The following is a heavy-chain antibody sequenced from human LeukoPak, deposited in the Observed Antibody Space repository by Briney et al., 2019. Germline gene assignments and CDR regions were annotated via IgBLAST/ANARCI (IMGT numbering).Heavy chain of an antibody. CDR3: ARLSDYGSSWYFFYYGMDV. CDR1: GYTFTSYG. J-gene: IGHJ6*02. CDR2: ISAYNGNT. Sequence: GASVKVSCKASGYTFTSYGISWVRQAPGQGLEWMGWISAYNGNTNYAQKLQGRVTMTTDTSTSTAYMELRSLRSDDTAVYYCARLSDYGSSWYFFYYGMDVWGQGTTVTDSS. D-gene: IGHD6-13*01. V-gene: IGHV1-18*01.